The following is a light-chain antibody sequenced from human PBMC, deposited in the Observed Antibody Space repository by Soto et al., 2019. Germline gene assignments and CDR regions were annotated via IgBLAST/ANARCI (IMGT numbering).Light chain of an antibody. Sequence: DIQMTQSPSSLSASVGDRVTISCRASQSISNWLAWYQQKPGKAPKLLIYKATNLQSGVASRFSGSGSGTEFSLTISSLQPDDFAAYYCQQYNEFQYTFGQGTRLDI. V-gene: IGKV1-5*03. CDR3: QQYNEFQYT. J-gene: IGKJ2*01. CDR1: QSISNW. CDR2: KAT.